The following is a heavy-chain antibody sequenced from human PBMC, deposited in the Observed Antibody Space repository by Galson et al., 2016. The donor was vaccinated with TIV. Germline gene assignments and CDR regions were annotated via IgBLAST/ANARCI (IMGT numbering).Heavy chain of an antibody. D-gene: IGHD3-16*01. CDR2: ILPTSGTT. J-gene: IGHJ4*02. V-gene: IGHV1-69*05. CDR3: ARDIPCGGTCYFFDD. Sequence: SVKVSCKASGGTLNNYAINWVRQAPGQGLEWMGGILPTSGTTNYAQRFQGRVSITTDESTSTVYMELSSLTSDDTAVYYCARDIPCGGTCYFFDDWGQGTLVAVSS. CDR1: GGTLNNYA.